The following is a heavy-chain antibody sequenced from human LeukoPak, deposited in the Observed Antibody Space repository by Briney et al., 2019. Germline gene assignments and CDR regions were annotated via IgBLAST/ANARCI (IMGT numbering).Heavy chain of an antibody. V-gene: IGHV5-51*01. Sequence: GGSRKISFNGSGYRFTSYWIGWVRPMPGKGREWMGIIYPGASDTRYSPSFQGQVTISADKSISTAYLQWRSLKASDTAMYSCARHQYRSSDMNFDYWGQGTLVTVSS. CDR2: IYPGASDT. CDR1: GYRFTSYW. J-gene: IGHJ4*02. D-gene: IGHD6-6*01. CDR3: ARHQYRSSDMNFDY.